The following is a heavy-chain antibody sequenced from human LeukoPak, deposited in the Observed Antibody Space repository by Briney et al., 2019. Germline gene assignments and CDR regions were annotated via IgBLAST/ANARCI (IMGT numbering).Heavy chain of an antibody. CDR1: GYTFHSFG. CDR3: ARASSGWTKPPDY. D-gene: IGHD6-19*01. Sequence: VASAKVSCKASGYTFHSFGISWVRPAPGQGVEWMGWIRSYNGNTNYAQKLQGRVTMTTDTSTSTAYMELRSLRSDDTAVYYCARASSGWTKPPDYWGQGTLVTVSS. CDR2: IRSYNGNT. V-gene: IGHV1-18*01. J-gene: IGHJ4*02.